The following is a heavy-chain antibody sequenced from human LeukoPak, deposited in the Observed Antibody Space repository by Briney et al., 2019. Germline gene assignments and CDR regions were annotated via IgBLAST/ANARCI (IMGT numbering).Heavy chain of an antibody. V-gene: IGHV4-34*01. CDR3: ARDRGSSTPDWYFDL. CDR2: INHSGST. J-gene: IGHJ2*01. D-gene: IGHD2-15*01. Sequence: SETLSLTCAVYGGSFSGYYWSWIRQPPGKGLEWIGEINHSGSTNYNPSLKSRVTISVDTSKNQFSLKLSSVTAADTAVYYCARDRGSSTPDWYFDLWGRGTLVTVSS. CDR1: GGSFSGYY.